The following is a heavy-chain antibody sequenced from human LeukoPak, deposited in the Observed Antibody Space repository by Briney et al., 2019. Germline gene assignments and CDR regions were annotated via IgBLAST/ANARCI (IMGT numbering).Heavy chain of an antibody. D-gene: IGHD6-19*01. CDR3: AKVISSGWRGTFDY. CDR2: ISGSGGST. CDR1: GFTFSSYA. V-gene: IGHV3-23*01. Sequence: SGGSLRLSCAASGFTFSSYAMSWVRQAPGKGLEWVSAISGSGGSTYYADSVKGRFTISRDNSKNTLYLQMNGLRAEDTAVYYCAKVISSGWRGTFDYWGQGTLVTVSS. J-gene: IGHJ4*02.